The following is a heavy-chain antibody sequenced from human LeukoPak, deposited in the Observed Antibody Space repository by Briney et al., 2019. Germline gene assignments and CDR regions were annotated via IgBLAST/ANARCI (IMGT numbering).Heavy chain of an antibody. Sequence: GGSLRLSCAASGFTFDDYAMHWVRKAPGKGLEWVSGISESSGTIIYADSVKGRFTISRDNAKNSLFLQMNSLRADDTALYYCAKRPRSGWFFDYWGQGTLVTVSS. CDR2: ISESSGTI. J-gene: IGHJ4*02. V-gene: IGHV3-9*01. CDR3: AKRPRSGWFFDY. CDR1: GFTFDDYA. D-gene: IGHD6-19*01.